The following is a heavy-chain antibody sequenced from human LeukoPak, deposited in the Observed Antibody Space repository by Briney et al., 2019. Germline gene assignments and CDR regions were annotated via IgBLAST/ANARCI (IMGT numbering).Heavy chain of an antibody. V-gene: IGHV4-61*08. CDR1: GGSISSGDYY. CDR3: ARGVFDYYDSSGYSPGAFDI. CDR2: IYYSGST. D-gene: IGHD3-22*01. Sequence: PSETLSLTCTVSGGSISSGDYYWSWIRQPPGKGLEWIVYIYYSGSTNYNPSLKSRVTISVDTSKNQFSLKLSSVTAADTAVYYCARGVFDYYDSSGYSPGAFDIWGQGTMVTVSS. J-gene: IGHJ3*02.